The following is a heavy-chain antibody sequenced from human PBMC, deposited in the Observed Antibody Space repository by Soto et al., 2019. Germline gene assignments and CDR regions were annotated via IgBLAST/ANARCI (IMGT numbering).Heavy chain of an antibody. CDR2: VIPILGAS. CDR1: ADTFTGYT. D-gene: IGHD3-10*01. V-gene: IGHV1-69*08. J-gene: IGHJ4*02. CDR3: ARSRGSYYTNFDY. Sequence: GASVKVSCKASADTFTGYTVTWVRQAPGQGLEWVGRVIPILGASNFAQKFQGRVTISADKSADTAYMVLTGLTSEDTAVYYCARSRGSYYTNFDYWGQGTLVTVSS.